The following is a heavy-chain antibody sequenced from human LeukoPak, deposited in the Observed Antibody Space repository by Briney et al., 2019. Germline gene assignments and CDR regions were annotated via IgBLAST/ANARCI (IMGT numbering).Heavy chain of an antibody. D-gene: IGHD2-2*01. CDR1: GYTFTSYD. J-gene: IGHJ6*03. CDR3: ARSGVVVVPAVTHYYYYYYMDV. CDR2: MNPNSGNT. V-gene: IGHV1-8*01. Sequence: ASVKVSCKASGYTFTSYDINWVRQATGQGLEWMGWMNPNSGNTGYAQKFQGRVTMTRNTSMSTAYMELSSLRSEDTAVYYCARSGVVVVPAVTHYYYYYYMDVWGKGTTVTVSS.